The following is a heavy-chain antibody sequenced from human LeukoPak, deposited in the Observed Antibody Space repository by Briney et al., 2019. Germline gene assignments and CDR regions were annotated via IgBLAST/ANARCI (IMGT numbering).Heavy chain of an antibody. Sequence: SETLSLTCTVSGGSISSYYWSWIRQPAGKGLEWIGHMYTSGSTNYNPSLKSRVTMSIDTSKNEFSLKMTSVTAADTAVYYCARQKTPVTSFDPWGQGTLVIVSS. J-gene: IGHJ5*02. CDR3: ARQKTPVTSFDP. V-gene: IGHV4-4*07. CDR1: GGSISSYY. CDR2: MYTSGST.